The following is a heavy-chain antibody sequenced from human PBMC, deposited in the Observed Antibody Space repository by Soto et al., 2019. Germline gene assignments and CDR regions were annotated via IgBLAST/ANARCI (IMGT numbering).Heavy chain of an antibody. J-gene: IGHJ6*03. CDR1: GGSFSGYY. D-gene: IGHD6-19*01. CDR2: INHSGST. Sequence: SETLSLTCAVYGGSFSGYYWSWIRQPPGKGLEWIGEINHSGSTNYNPSLKSRVTISVDTSKNQFSLKLSSVTAADTAVYYCARSKKPGIAVVVVYYYMDVWGKGTTVTVSS. CDR3: ARSKKPGIAVVVVYYYMDV. V-gene: IGHV4-34*01.